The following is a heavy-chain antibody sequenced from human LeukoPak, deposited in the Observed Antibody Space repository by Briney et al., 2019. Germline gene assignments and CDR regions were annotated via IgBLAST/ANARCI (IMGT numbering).Heavy chain of an antibody. J-gene: IGHJ4*02. D-gene: IGHD3-22*01. CDR3: ARPRGYDSSGYYYWNFDY. CDR1: GFTFSSYA. Sequence: QSGGSLRLSCAASGFTFSSYAMSWVRQAPGKGLEWVSAISGSGGSTYYADSVKGRFTISRDNSKNTLYLQMNSLRAEDTAVYYCARPRGYDSSGYYYWNFDYWGQGTLVTVSS. V-gene: IGHV3-23*01. CDR2: ISGSGGST.